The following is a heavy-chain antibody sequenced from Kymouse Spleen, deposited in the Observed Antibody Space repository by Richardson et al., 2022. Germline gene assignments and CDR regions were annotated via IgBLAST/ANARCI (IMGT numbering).Heavy chain of an antibody. J-gene: IGHJ3*02. Sequence: QVQLVESGGGVVQPGRSLRLSCAASGFTFSSYGMHWVRQAPGKGLEWVAVISYDGSNKYYADSVKGRFTISRDNSKNTLYLQMNSLRAEDTAVYYCAKEEAVADAFDIWGQGTMVTVSS. CDR2: ISYDGSNK. CDR3: AKEEAVADAFDI. CDR1: GFTFSSYG. D-gene: IGHD6-19*01. V-gene: IGHV3-30*18.